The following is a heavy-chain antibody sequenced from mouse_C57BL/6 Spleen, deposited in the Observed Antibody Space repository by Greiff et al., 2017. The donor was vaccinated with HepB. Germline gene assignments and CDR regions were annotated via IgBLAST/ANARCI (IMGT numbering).Heavy chain of an antibody. CDR3: ATYSNYWYFDV. CDR2: IDPANGST. V-gene: IGHV14-3*01. CDR1: GFSIKNTH. J-gene: IGHJ1*03. Sequence: EVQLQQSVAELVRPGASVKLSCTASGFSIKNTHIHWVKQRPEQGLEWIGRIDPANGSTKYAPQFQGKATIAADTSSNTAYLQLSSLTSEDTAIYYCATYSNYWYFDVWGTGTTVTVSS. D-gene: IGHD2-5*01.